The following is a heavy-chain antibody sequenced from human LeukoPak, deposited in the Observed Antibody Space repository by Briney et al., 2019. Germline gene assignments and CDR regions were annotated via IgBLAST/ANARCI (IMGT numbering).Heavy chain of an antibody. Sequence: SQTLSLTCTVSGGSISSGGYYWSWIRQPPGKGLEWIGYIYHSGSTYYNPSLKSRVTISVDRSKNQFSLKLSSVTAADTAVYYCARLGASTGFDYWGQGTLVTVSS. CDR3: ARLGASTGFDY. J-gene: IGHJ4*02. V-gene: IGHV4-30-2*01. CDR1: GGSISSGGYY. CDR2: IYHSGST. D-gene: IGHD3-16*01.